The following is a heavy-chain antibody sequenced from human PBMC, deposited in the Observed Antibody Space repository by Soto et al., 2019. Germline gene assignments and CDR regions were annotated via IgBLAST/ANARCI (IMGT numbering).Heavy chain of an antibody. D-gene: IGHD3-16*01. CDR1: GGSITSSGYY. CDR2: TSNSGST. V-gene: IGHV4-31*03. Sequence: QVQLQESGPGLVKPSQTLSLTCTVSGGSITSSGYYWSWIRQHPGEGLEWIGFTSNSGSTSYNPSLQSRVTISVDTSSSLFSLNLKSVTSADSAVYYCARWGGSTKVDYWGQGTLVNVSP. J-gene: IGHJ4*02. CDR3: ARWGGSTKVDY.